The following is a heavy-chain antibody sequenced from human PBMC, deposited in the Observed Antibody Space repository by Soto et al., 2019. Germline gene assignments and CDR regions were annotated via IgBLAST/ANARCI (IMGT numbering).Heavy chain of an antibody. CDR1: GISLSTTGVG. V-gene: IGHV2-5*01. D-gene: IGHD1-26*01. Sequence: SGPTLVNPTQTLTLTCTVSGISLSTTGVGVTWIRQPPGKTLEWLALIYWNDDKHYSPSLNSRLIITKDTSKNQVVLTMTNMDPVDTATYYCAHRVGYVGAIDYWGQGTLVTVSS. J-gene: IGHJ4*02. CDR2: IYWNDDK. CDR3: AHRVGYVGAIDY.